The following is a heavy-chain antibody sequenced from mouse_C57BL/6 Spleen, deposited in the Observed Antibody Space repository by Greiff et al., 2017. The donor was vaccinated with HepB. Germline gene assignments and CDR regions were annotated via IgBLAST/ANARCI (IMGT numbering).Heavy chain of an antibody. CDR3: ARRANWDRFAY. CDR2: INPNNGGT. J-gene: IGHJ3*01. V-gene: IGHV1-18*01. Sequence: EVQLQQSGPELVKPGASVKIPCKASGYTFTDYNMDWVKQSHGKSLEWIGDINPNNGGTIYNQKFKGKATLTVDKSSSTADMELRSLTSEDTAVYYCARRANWDRFAYWGQGTLVTVSA. CDR1: GYTFTDYN. D-gene: IGHD4-1*01.